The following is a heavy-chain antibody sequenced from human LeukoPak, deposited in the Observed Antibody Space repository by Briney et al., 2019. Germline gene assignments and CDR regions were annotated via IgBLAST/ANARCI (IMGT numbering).Heavy chain of an antibody. D-gene: IGHD5-12*01. J-gene: IGHJ4*02. CDR1: GGSISSGSYY. V-gene: IGHV4-61*02. CDR3: ASTSYGGYDGGDY. CDR2: IYTSGST. Sequence: PSETLSLTCTVSGGSISSGSYYWSWIRQPAGKGLEWIGRIYTSGSTNYNPSLKSRVTISVDTSKNQFSLKLSSVTAADTAVYYCASTSYGGYDGGDYWGQGTLVTVSS.